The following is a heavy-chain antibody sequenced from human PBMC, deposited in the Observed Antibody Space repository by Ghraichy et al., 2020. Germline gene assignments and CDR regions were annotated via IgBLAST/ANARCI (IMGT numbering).Heavy chain of an antibody. Sequence: ASVKVSCKASGYIFTNYGIHWVRQAPGQRLEWMGWINADNGNTKSSQKFQGRVTIITDTSASTAYMELSSLRSEDTAVYYCARANLGVWDYWGQGTPVTVSS. CDR3: ARANLGVWDY. J-gene: IGHJ4*02. D-gene: IGHD3-10*01. CDR2: INADNGNT. V-gene: IGHV1-3*01. CDR1: GYIFTNYG.